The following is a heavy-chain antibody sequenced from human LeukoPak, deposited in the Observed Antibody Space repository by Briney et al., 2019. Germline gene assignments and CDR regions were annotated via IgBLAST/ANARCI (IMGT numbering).Heavy chain of an antibody. Sequence: GGSLRLSCAASGFTVSSNYMSWVRQAPGKGLEWVSVIYSGGSTYYADSVKGRFTISRDNSKNTLYLQMNSLRAEDTAVYYCAKAGDSSGYYPIWYWGQGTLVTVSS. D-gene: IGHD3-22*01. CDR2: IYSGGST. CDR3: AKAGDSSGYYPIWY. CDR1: GFTVSSNY. J-gene: IGHJ4*02. V-gene: IGHV3-66*01.